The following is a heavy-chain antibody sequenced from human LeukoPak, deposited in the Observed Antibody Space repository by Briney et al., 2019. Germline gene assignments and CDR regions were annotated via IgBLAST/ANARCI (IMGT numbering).Heavy chain of an antibody. CDR3: SRQGDLAAAGTIYFLH. Sequence: SATLSLTCTASGCSISSNSYYWGWIPQPPGKELEWIGSTYYRGTTYYNPSLKSRVTISIDTSKNQFSLKLNSVTAPDTAVYYCSRQGDLAAAGTIYFLHWGQGTLVTVSS. V-gene: IGHV4-39*01. D-gene: IGHD6-13*01. CDR2: TYYRGTT. CDR1: GCSISSNSYY. J-gene: IGHJ1*01.